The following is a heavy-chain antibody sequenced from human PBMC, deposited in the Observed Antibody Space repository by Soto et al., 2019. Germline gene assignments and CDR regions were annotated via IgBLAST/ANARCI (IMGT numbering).Heavy chain of an antibody. D-gene: IGHD6-6*01. Sequence: GGSLRLSCAASGFTFSSYSMNWVRQAPGKGLEWVSYISSSSSTIYYADSVKGRFTISRDNAKNSLYLQMNSLRAEDTAVYYCARDARGSSSHYWGQGTLVTVSS. CDR1: GFTFSSYS. CDR2: ISSSSSTI. J-gene: IGHJ4*02. V-gene: IGHV3-48*01. CDR3: ARDARGSSSHY.